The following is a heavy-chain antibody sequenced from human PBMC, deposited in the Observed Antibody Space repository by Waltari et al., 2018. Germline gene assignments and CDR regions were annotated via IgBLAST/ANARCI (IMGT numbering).Heavy chain of an antibody. V-gene: IGHV1-69*04. CDR2: IIPILGLT. CDR3: ARDIDNSFHS. CDR1: GDAFNSHT. Sequence: QVQLVQSGAEVKKPGSTVTVSCKASGDAFNSHTFSWVRQAPGQGLEWMGRIIPILGLTNYPQRFQGRVAITADESRSTAYMELSSLRSEDTAVYYCARDIDNSFHSWGQGTLVTVSS. D-gene: IGHD2-15*01. J-gene: IGHJ5*01.